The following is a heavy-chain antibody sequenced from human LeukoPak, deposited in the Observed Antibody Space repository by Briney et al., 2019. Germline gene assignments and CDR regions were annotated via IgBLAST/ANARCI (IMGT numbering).Heavy chain of an antibody. CDR3: ARGCYYDPYYYYYYMDV. D-gene: IGHD3-22*01. CDR2: IIPIFGTA. CDR1: GYTFTGYY. Sequence: SVKVSCKASGYTFTGYYMHWVRQAPGQGLEWMGGIIPIFGTANYAQKFQGRVTITTDESTSTAYMELSSLRSEDTAVYYCARGCYYDPYYYYYYMDVWGKGTTVTVSS. V-gene: IGHV1-69*05. J-gene: IGHJ6*03.